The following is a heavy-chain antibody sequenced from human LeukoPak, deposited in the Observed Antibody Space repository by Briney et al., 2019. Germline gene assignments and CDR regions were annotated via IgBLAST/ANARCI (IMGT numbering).Heavy chain of an antibody. Sequence: SETLSLTCAVSGGSISSSNWWSWVRQPPGKGLEWIGEIYHSGSTNYNPSLKSRVTISVDKSKNQFSLKLSSVTAADTAVYYCARDHRGGRGSGSFDYWGQGTLVTVSS. V-gene: IGHV4-4*02. CDR1: GGSISSSNW. J-gene: IGHJ4*02. D-gene: IGHD3-10*01. CDR2: IYHSGST. CDR3: ARDHRGGRGSGSFDY.